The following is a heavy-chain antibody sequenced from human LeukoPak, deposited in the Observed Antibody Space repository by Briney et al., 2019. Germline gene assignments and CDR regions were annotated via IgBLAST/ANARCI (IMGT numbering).Heavy chain of an antibody. CDR3: AREGRYYYDSSGYYFQGYFDY. CDR1: GFTFSSYA. D-gene: IGHD3-22*01. CDR2: ISYDGSNK. V-gene: IGHV3-30-3*01. Sequence: GRSLRLSCAASGFTFSSYAMHWVRQAPGKGLEWVAVISYDGSNKYYADSVKGRFTISRDNSKNTLYLQMNSLRAEDTTVCYCAREGRYYYDSSGYYFQGYFDYWGQGTLVTVSS. J-gene: IGHJ4*02.